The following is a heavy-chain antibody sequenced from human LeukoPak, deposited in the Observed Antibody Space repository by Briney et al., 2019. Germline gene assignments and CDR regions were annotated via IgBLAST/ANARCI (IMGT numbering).Heavy chain of an antibody. CDR3: ARADYGDYDLRPEYFQH. Sequence: ASETLSLTCTVYGGSFSGYWNWIRQPPGKGLEWIGEISQSGSTNYNPSLKSRLTISIDTSKNQFSLNLSSVTATDTAVYYCARADYGDYDLRPEYFQHWGQGTLVTVSS. D-gene: IGHD4-17*01. CDR2: ISQSGST. J-gene: IGHJ1*01. CDR1: GGSFSGY. V-gene: IGHV4-34*01.